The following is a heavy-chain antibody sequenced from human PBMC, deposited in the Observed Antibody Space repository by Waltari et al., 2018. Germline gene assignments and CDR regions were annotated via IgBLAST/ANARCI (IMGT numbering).Heavy chain of an antibody. CDR3: ARLYNTGWYGIDY. D-gene: IGHD6-19*01. CDR1: GFTFSSYW. V-gene: IGHV3-7*01. Sequence: EVQLVESGGGLVQPGGSLRLSCAASGFTFSSYWMSWVRQAPGKGLEWVANIKQDGREKYSVDSVKVRFTISRDNAKNSLSLQMNSLRAEDTAVYFCARLYNTGWYGIDYWGQGTLVTVSS. J-gene: IGHJ4*02. CDR2: IKQDGREK.